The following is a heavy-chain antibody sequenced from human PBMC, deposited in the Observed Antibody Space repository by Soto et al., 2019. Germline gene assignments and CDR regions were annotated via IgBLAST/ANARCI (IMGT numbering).Heavy chain of an antibody. Sequence: QVQLVQSGAEVKKPGSSVKVSCKASGGTFSSYAISWVRQAPGQGLEWMGGIIPIFGTANYAQKFQGRVTITADESTSTAYMGLSSLRSEDTAVYYCARDGTLYDSSGYYYLYWGQGTLVTVSS. CDR2: IIPIFGTA. CDR3: ARDGTLYDSSGYYYLY. D-gene: IGHD3-22*01. J-gene: IGHJ4*02. V-gene: IGHV1-69*01. CDR1: GGTFSSYA.